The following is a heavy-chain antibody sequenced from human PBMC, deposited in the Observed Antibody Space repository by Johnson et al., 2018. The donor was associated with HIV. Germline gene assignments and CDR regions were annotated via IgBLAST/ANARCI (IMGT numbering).Heavy chain of an antibody. CDR3: ARDDGGGGDAFDI. CDR1: GFTFSSYA. J-gene: IGHJ3*02. Sequence: QMLLVESGGGVVQPGRSLRLSCAASGFTFSSYAMHWVSQAPGKGLEWVAVISYDGSNKYSADSVKGRFTISRDNSKNTLYLQMNSLRAEDTAVYYCARDDGGGGDAFDIWGQGTMVTVSS. V-gene: IGHV3-30-3*01. D-gene: IGHD2-15*01. CDR2: ISYDGSNK.